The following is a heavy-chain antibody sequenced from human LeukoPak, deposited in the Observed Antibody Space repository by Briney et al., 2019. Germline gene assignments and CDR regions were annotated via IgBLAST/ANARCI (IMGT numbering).Heavy chain of an antibody. J-gene: IGHJ3*02. V-gene: IGHV4-59*01. CDR1: GGSISSYY. CDR2: IYYSGST. D-gene: IGHD3-9*01. CDR3: ARGAVERYFDWPQHAFDI. Sequence: SETLSLTCTVSGGSISSYYWSWIRQPPGKGLEWIGYIYYSGSTNYNPSLKSRVTISVDTSKNQFSLKLSSVTAADTAVYYCARGAVERYFDWPQHAFDIWGQGKMVTVSS.